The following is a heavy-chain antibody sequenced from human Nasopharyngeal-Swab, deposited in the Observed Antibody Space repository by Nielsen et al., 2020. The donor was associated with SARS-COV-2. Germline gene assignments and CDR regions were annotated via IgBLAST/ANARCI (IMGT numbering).Heavy chain of an antibody. J-gene: IGHJ5*02. CDR1: GYTFINYG. Sequence: ASVKVSCKASGYTFINYGISWVRQAPGQGLEWMGWISGYNGNTNYAQKLQGRVTMTTDTSTRTAYMELRSLRSDDTAVYYCARLMIGWFDPWGQGTLVTVSS. V-gene: IGHV1-18*01. D-gene: IGHD3-22*01. CDR3: ARLMIGWFDP. CDR2: ISGYNGNT.